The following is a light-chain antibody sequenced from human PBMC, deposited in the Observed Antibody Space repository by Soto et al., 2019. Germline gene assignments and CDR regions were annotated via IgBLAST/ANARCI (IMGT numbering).Light chain of an antibody. CDR1: SNDVGSSDL. V-gene: IGLV2-23*01. J-gene: IGLJ3*02. Sequence: QSALTQPASVSGSPGQSITISCTGSSNDVGSSDLVSWYQQHPGKAPKLMIYEGTKRPSGVSIRFSGSKSGNTASLTISGLQAEDDAAYYCCSYAGSSTPWVFGGGTKLTVL. CDR2: EGT. CDR3: CSYAGSSTPWV.